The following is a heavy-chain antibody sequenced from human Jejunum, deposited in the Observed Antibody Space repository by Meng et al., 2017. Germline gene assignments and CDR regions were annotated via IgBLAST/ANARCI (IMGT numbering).Heavy chain of an antibody. D-gene: IGHD4-11*01. V-gene: IGHV4-34*01. J-gene: IGHJ4*02. CDR2: INDSGST. Sequence: QVKLQQCGAGLLKPSETLSLTCAVYGWSISDYYWTWIRQPPGKGREWIGEINDSGSTNYNPSLKSRVTISVDTSKSQFYLRVSSVTAADTAVYYCARGNEYSNYGADFWGQGTLVTVSS. CDR3: ARGNEYSNYGADF. CDR1: GWSISDYY.